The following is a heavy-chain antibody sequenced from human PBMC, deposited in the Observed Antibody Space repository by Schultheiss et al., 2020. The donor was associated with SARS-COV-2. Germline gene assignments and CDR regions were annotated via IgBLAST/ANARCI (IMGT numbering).Heavy chain of an antibody. CDR2: ISAYNGNT. CDR3: ARDRGYTFAYAYFDY. Sequence: ASVKVSCKASGYTFTSYGISWVRQAPGQGLEWMGWISAYNGNTNYAQKLQGRVTMTTDTSTSTAYMELRSLRSDDTAVYYCARDRGYTFAYAYFDYWGQGTLVTVSS. CDR1: GYTFTSYG. V-gene: IGHV1-18*04. D-gene: IGHD5-18*01. J-gene: IGHJ4*02.